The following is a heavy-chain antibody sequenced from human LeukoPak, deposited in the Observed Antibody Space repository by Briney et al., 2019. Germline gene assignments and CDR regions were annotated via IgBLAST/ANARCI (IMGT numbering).Heavy chain of an antibody. CDR1: GGSISSSSYY. D-gene: IGHD6-13*01. CDR3: ARHEAAAGITAFDI. CDR2: IYYSGST. V-gene: IGHV4-39*01. J-gene: IGHJ3*02. Sequence: SETLSLTCTVSGGSISSSSYYWGWIRQPPGKRLEWIGSIYYSGSTYYNPSLKSRVTISVDTSKNQFSLKLSSVTAADTAVYYCARHEAAAGITAFDIWGQGTMVTVSS.